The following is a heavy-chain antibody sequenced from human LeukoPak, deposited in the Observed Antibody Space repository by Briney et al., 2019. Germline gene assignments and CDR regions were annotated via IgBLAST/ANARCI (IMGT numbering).Heavy chain of an antibody. Sequence: PGGSLRLSCAASGFTFSTYGMSWVRQAPGTGLEWVSAINNSGGRTYYADSVKGRFTISRDNSKNSLYLQMNSLRAEDTALYYCVREYCSGGSCSDAFDIWGQGTMVTVSS. V-gene: IGHV3-23*01. D-gene: IGHD2-15*01. CDR1: GFTFSTYG. CDR2: INNSGGRT. J-gene: IGHJ3*02. CDR3: VREYCSGGSCSDAFDI.